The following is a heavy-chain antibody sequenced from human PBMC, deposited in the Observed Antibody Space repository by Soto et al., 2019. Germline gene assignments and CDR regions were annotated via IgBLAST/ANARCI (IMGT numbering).Heavy chain of an antibody. CDR2: ISGSGEST. D-gene: IGHD1-1*01. J-gene: IGHJ4*02. Sequence: EVQVLESGGDLVQPGGSLRLSCAASGVTFGMYSMSWVRQAPGKGLEWVSGISGSGESTYYADSVKGRFTISRDNSKNTLYLQMYSLRAEDTAVYSCAKSLGDRWNTYYFDYWGQGTLVTVSS. CDR1: GVTFGMYS. V-gene: IGHV3-23*01. CDR3: AKSLGDRWNTYYFDY.